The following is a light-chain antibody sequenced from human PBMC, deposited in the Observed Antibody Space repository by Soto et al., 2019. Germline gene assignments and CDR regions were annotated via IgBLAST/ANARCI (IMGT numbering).Light chain of an antibody. CDR3: QQYNSLSPWT. V-gene: IGKV1-5*03. J-gene: IGKJ1*01. CDR1: QSISSW. CDR2: KAS. Sequence: DIPLTQSPSTLSAFLLARXTIXRPTSQSISSWLAWYQQKPGKAPKLLIYKASSLESGVPSRFSGSGSGTEFTLTISSLQPDDFATYYCQQYNSLSPWTFGQGTKVDIK.